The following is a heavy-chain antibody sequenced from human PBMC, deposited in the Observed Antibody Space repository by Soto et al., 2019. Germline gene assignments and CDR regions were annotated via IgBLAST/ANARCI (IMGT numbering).Heavy chain of an antibody. CDR1: GGSFSGYY. Sequence: SETLSLTCAVYGGSFSGYYWSWIRQPPGKGLEWIGEINHSGSTNYNPSLKSRVTISVDTSKNQFSLRLTSVTAADTALYYCARGMTPPGAPAWYYFDSWGQGTLVTVS. D-gene: IGHD2-8*02. CDR2: INHSGST. J-gene: IGHJ4*02. CDR3: ARGMTPPGAPAWYYFDS. V-gene: IGHV4-34*01.